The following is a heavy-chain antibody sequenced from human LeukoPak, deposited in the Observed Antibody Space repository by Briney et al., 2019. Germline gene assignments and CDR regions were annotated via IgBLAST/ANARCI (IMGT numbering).Heavy chain of an antibody. D-gene: IGHD6-13*01. CDR2: ISANNGNT. J-gene: IGHJ5*02. V-gene: IGHV1-18*01. CDR3: ARGPPRRIAAAGTRWFDP. Sequence: GASVKVSCKASGYTFTSYGISWVRQAPGQGLEWMGWISANNGNTKYAQKLQGRVTMTTDTSTSTAYMELRSLRSDDTAVYYCARGPPRRIAAAGTRWFDPWGQGTLVTVSS. CDR1: GYTFTSYG.